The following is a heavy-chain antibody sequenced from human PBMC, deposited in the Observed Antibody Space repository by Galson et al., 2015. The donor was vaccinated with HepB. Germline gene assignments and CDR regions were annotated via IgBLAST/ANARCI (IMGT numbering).Heavy chain of an antibody. J-gene: IGHJ4*02. D-gene: IGHD5-12*01. CDR2: ISGSGRTI. CDR1: GFTFSHYE. Sequence: SLRLSCAASGFTFSHYEMNWVRQAPGKGLEWVSYISGSGRTIYYADSVKGRFTISRDNAKNSLYLQMNSLRAEDTAVYYCARDPERYSGSDRGLDYWGQGILVTVSS. V-gene: IGHV3-48*03. CDR3: ARDPERYSGSDRGLDY.